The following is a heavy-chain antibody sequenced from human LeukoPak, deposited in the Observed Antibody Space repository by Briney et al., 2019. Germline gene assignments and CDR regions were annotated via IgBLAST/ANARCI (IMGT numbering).Heavy chain of an antibody. CDR3: ARVNKGPPATYYYDSSGLCYFDY. Sequence: GGSLRLSCAASGFTVSSNYMSWVRQAPGKGLEWVSVIYSGGSTYYADSVKGRFTISRDNSKNTLYLQMNSLRAEDTAVYYCARVNKGPPATYYYDSSGLCYFDYWGQGTLVTVSS. D-gene: IGHD3-22*01. CDR2: IYSGGST. V-gene: IGHV3-66*01. J-gene: IGHJ4*02. CDR1: GFTVSSNY.